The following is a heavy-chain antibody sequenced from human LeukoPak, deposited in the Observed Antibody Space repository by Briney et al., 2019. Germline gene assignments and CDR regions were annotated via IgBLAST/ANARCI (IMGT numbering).Heavy chain of an antibody. V-gene: IGHV5-10-1*01. Sequence: GESLKISCKGSGYNFTTYWISWVRQMPGKGLEWMGRIDPSDSYTNYSPSFQGHVTISTDKSISTAYLQWSSLKASDTATYYCARAGFGENGFDIWGQGTMVTVSS. CDR3: ARAGFGENGFDI. CDR2: IDPSDSYT. D-gene: IGHD3-10*01. CDR1: GYNFTTYW. J-gene: IGHJ3*02.